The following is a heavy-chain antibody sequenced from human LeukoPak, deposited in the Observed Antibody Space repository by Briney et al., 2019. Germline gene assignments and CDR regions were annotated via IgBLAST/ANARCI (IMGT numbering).Heavy chain of an antibody. Sequence: PGGSLRLSCAASGFTFSDHYMDWVRQAPGEGLEWVGRSRNRANSYTTEYAASVKGRFTISRDNSKNSLYLQMNSLKTEDTAVYYCTRVRYGGVYYFDYWGQGTLVTVSS. D-gene: IGHD4-23*01. CDR2: SRNRANSYTT. J-gene: IGHJ4*02. CDR1: GFTFSDHY. CDR3: TRVRYGGVYYFDY. V-gene: IGHV3-72*01.